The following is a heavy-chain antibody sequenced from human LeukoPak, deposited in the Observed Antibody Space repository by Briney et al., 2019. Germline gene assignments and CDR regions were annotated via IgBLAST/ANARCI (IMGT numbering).Heavy chain of an antibody. J-gene: IGHJ4*02. CDR2: INNAGKT. D-gene: IGHD2-2*01. CDR1: GFTFNTYA. V-gene: IGHV3-23*01. CDR3: AKGSYHPHYYFDY. Sequence: GGSLRLSCVVSGFTFNTYAMRWVRQAPGKGLEWVSTINNAGKTYYADSVKGRFTISRDISKNTLYLQMNSVRAEDTAVYYCAKGSYHPHYYFDYWGQGTLVTVSS.